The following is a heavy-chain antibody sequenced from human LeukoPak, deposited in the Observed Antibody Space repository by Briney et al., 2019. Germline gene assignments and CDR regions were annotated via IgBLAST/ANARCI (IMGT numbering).Heavy chain of an antibody. Sequence: GGSLRLSCAASGFTFSDHYMDWVRQAPGKGLEWVGRTRNKANSYTTEYAASVKGRFTISRDDSKNSLYLQMNSLKTEDTAVYYGAGEKGEARGSDPWGQETWVTVS. V-gene: IGHV3-72*01. D-gene: IGHD3-10*01. J-gene: IGHJ5*02. CDR3: AGEKGEARGSDP. CDR2: TRNKANSYTT. CDR1: GFTFSDHY.